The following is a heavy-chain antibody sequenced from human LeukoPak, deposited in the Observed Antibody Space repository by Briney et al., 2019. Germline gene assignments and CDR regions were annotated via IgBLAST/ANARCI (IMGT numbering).Heavy chain of an antibody. CDR3: AKGARWELPLNY. CDR1: GFTFSSYT. CDR2: ISGSGGRT. Sequence: GGSLRLSCAASGFTFSSYTMSWVRQAPGKGLEWVSAISGSGGRTYYADSVKGRFTISRDNSMDTLYLQMNSLRADDTAVYYCAKGARWELPLNYWGQGTLVTVSS. D-gene: IGHD1-26*01. V-gene: IGHV3-23*01. J-gene: IGHJ4*02.